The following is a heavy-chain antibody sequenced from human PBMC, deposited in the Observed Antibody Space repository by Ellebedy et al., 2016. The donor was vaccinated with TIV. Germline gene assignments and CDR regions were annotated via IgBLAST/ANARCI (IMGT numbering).Heavy chain of an antibody. CDR2: ISGNGETT. Sequence: GESLKISCAASGFTFSNYAMNWVRQAPGKGLEWVSTISGNGETTYHADSVNGRFTISRDNSKNTHYLHMNSLRAEDTAVYYCAKKGAVTGTVGHRYFDLWGRGTLATVSS. CDR3: AKKGAVTGTVGHRYFDL. CDR1: GFTFSNYA. V-gene: IGHV3-23*01. D-gene: IGHD6-19*01. J-gene: IGHJ2*01.